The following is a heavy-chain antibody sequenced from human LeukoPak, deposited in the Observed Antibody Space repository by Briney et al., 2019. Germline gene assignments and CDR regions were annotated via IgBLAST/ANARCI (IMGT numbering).Heavy chain of an antibody. CDR3: ARVSNAYYYYYMDV. CDR1: GFTFSTYW. V-gene: IGHV3-48*01. J-gene: IGHJ6*03. Sequence: GGSLRLSCAASGFTFSTYWMGWVRQAPGKGLEWVSYISSSSGTIYYADSVKGRFTISRDNAKNSLYLQMNSLRAEDTAVYYCARVSNAYYYYYMDVWGQGTTVTVSS. CDR2: ISSSSGTI.